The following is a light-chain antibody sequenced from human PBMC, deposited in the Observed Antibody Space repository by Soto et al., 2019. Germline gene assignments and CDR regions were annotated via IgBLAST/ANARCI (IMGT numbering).Light chain of an antibody. V-gene: IGKV3-20*01. CDR2: GAS. CDR3: RQYCSSFRYT. CDR1: QSVNRNY. Sequence: EIVLTQSPGTLSLSPGERATLSCRPSQSVNRNYLTWYQQKPGQAPRRLIYGASSRATGIPDRFSGSGTWTDFTLTISRLEPEDFAVYYCRQYCSSFRYTFGQGTKLEIK. J-gene: IGKJ2*01.